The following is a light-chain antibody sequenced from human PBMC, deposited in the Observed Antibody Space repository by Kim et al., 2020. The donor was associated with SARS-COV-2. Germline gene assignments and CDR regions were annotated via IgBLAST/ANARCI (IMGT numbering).Light chain of an antibody. CDR2: GAS. Sequence: EIVMPQSPATPSVSPGERATLSCRASQSVSSNLAWYQQKPGQAPRLLIYGASTRATGIPARFSGSGSGTEFTLTISSLQSEDFAVYYCQKNNNCTPLTFGGGTKVDIK. CDR3: QKNNNCTPLT. J-gene: IGKJ4*01. CDR1: QSVSSN. V-gene: IGKV3-15*01.